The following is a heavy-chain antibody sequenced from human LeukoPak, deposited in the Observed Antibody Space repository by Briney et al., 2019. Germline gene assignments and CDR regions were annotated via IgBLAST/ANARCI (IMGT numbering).Heavy chain of an antibody. CDR3: ARHASGDYVFLDEYFDY. V-gene: IGHV4-59*08. J-gene: IGHJ4*02. Sequence: PSETLSLTCTVSGTSISSYYWSWIRQPPGKGLEWIGYIYYTGTTNYNPSLKSRVTISVDTSKNQFSLKLSSVTAADTAVYYCARHASGDYVFLDEYFDYWGQGTLVTVSS. CDR1: GTSISSYY. D-gene: IGHD4-17*01. CDR2: IYYTGTT.